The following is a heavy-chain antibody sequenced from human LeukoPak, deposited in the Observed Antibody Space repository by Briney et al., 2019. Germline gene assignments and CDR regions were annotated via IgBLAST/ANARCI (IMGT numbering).Heavy chain of an antibody. CDR2: IRYDGSNK. Sequence: GGSLRLSCAASGFTFSSYGMHWVRQAPGKGLEWVAFIRYDGSNKYYADSVKGRFTISRDNSKNTLYLQMSSLRAEDTAVYYCAKDLTAMVRYYFDYWGQGTLVTVSS. CDR3: AKDLTAMVRYYFDY. V-gene: IGHV3-30*02. CDR1: GFTFSSYG. J-gene: IGHJ4*02. D-gene: IGHD5-18*01.